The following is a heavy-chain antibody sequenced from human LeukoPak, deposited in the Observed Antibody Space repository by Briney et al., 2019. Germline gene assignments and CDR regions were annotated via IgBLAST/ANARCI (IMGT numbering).Heavy chain of an antibody. J-gene: IGHJ4*02. V-gene: IGHV3-74*01. CDR3: ARGRPHGNDY. Sequence: GGSLRLSCAASGLTFSSHWMHWVRQAPGKGLVWVSRIASDGSSTTYADSVKGRFSISRDNAKNTLYLQMDSLRVEDTAVYYCARGRPHGNDYWGQGTLVTVSS. D-gene: IGHD4-23*01. CDR2: IASDGSST. CDR1: GLTFSSHW.